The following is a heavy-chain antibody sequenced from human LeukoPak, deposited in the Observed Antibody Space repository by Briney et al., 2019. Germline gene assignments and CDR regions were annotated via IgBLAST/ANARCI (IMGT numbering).Heavy chain of an antibody. D-gene: IGHD3-10*01. V-gene: IGHV3-21*01. CDR2: ISSSSSYI. J-gene: IGHJ6*04. CDR3: ARENYGSGSYRDYYYGMDV. Sequence: GGSLRLSCAASGFTFSSYSMNWVRQAPGKGLEWFSSISSSSSYIYYADSVKGRFTISRDNAKNSLSLQMNSLRAEDTAVYYCARENYGSGSYRDYYYGMDVWGKGTTVTVSS. CDR1: GFTFSSYS.